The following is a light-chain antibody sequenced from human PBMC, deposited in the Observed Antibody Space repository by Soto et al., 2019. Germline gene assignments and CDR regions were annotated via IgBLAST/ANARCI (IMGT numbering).Light chain of an antibody. CDR2: VNSDGSH. Sequence: QLVLTQSPSASASLGASVKLTCTLSSGHSSYAIAWHQQPPEKGPRYLMKVNSDGSHSKGDGIPDRFSGSSSGAERYLTISRLQSEDEADYYCQTWGTGIGVFGGGTKLTVL. V-gene: IGLV4-69*01. CDR3: QTWGTGIGV. J-gene: IGLJ3*02. CDR1: SGHSSYA.